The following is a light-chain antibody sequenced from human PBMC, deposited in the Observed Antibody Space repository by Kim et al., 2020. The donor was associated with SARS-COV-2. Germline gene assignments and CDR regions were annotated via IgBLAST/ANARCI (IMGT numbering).Light chain of an antibody. CDR1: QDISTY. V-gene: IGKV1-9*01. J-gene: IGKJ5*01. CDR2: AAS. Sequence: PTSVGDRVRITCRASQDISTYLAWYRQKPGEAPTLLIYAASTLEDGVPSRFSGSGSGTDFTLTISSLQPEDFATYYCQQLNSYLTFGQGTRLEIK. CDR3: QQLNSYLT.